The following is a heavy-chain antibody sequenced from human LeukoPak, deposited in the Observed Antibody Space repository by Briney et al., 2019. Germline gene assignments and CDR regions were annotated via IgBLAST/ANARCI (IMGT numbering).Heavy chain of an antibody. Sequence: GGSLRLSCEASGFTFSSYAMTWVRQAPGRGLEWLSTISGSGTTTYYVDSVKGRFTVSRDNSKNTLYLQMSSLRAGDTAVYYCAKAGHYGSGSYYSDYWGRGTLVTVSP. J-gene: IGHJ4*02. D-gene: IGHD3-10*01. CDR2: ISGSGTTT. CDR1: GFTFSSYA. CDR3: AKAGHYGSGSYYSDY. V-gene: IGHV3-23*01.